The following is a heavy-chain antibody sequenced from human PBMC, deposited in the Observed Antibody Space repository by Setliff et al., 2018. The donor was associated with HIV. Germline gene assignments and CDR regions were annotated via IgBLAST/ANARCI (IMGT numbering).Heavy chain of an antibody. D-gene: IGHD3-10*01. CDR2: IFASGTT. J-gene: IGHJ5*02. CDR3: ARRIDDSGSFPDKNWFDT. Sequence: SETLSLSCTVSGGSINNYCWNWIRQPPGRGLEWIGFIFASGTTKYNPSLQSRVTMSIDTSKNQFSLKLTSVTAADTAVYYCARRIDDSGSFPDKNWFDTWGQGSLVTVSS. V-gene: IGHV4-4*09. CDR1: GGSINNYC.